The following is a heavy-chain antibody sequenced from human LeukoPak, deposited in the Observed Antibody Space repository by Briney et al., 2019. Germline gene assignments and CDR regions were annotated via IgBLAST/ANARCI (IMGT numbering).Heavy chain of an antibody. CDR1: GYTFDNFY. CDR3: AGDEGSTYNQLDY. CDR2: INSNDGST. V-gene: IGHV1-2*02. D-gene: IGHD1-14*01. Sequence: ASVKVSCKASGYTFDNFYIHWVRQAPGQGPEWMGWINSNDGSTKYAQRFQGRVIMTRVTAISTVYMDLSGLRPDDTAIYYCAGDEGSTYNQLDYWGQGTLVTVSS. J-gene: IGHJ4*02.